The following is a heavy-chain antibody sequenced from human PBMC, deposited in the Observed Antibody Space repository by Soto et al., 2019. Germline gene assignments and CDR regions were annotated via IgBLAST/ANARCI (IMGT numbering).Heavy chain of an antibody. CDR2: IYYSGST. V-gene: IGHV4-59*01. J-gene: IGHJ4*02. CDR3: ARVREGQMATLYYFDY. Sequence: SETLSLTCTVSGGSISSYYWSWFRQPPGKGLEWIGYIYYSGSTNYNPSLKSRVTISVDTSKNQFSLKLSSVTAADTAVYYCARVREGQMATLYYFDYWGQGTLVTVSS. CDR1: GGSISSYY. D-gene: IGHD5-12*01.